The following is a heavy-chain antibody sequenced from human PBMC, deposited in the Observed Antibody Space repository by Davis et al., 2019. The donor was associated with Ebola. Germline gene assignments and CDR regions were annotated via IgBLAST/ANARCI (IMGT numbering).Heavy chain of an antibody. CDR3: AREGFRENYGMDV. J-gene: IGHJ6*02. V-gene: IGHV3-53*01. Sequence: SVKGRFTISRDSFKNTLYVQMNSLRAEDTAVYYCAREGFRENYGMDVWGQGTTVTVSS. D-gene: IGHD3-10*01.